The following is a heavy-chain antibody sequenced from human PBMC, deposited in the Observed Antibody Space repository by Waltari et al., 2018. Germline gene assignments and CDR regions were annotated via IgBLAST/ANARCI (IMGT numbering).Heavy chain of an antibody. CDR1: GGSISSYY. Sequence: QVQLQESGPGLVKPSETLSLTCTVSGGSISSYYWSWIRQPPGKGLEWIGYIYYSGSTNYNPSLKSRVTISVDTSKNQFSLKLSSVTAADTAVYYCARDSFSSSFFNYYYYMDVWGKGTTVTVSS. CDR3: ARDSFSSSFFNYYYYMDV. D-gene: IGHD6-13*01. J-gene: IGHJ6*03. CDR2: IYYSGST. V-gene: IGHV4-59*01.